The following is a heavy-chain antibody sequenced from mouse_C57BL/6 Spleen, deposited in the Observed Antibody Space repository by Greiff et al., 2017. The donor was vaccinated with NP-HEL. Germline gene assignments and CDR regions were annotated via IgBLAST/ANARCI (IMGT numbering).Heavy chain of an antibody. CDR2: ISYDGSN. CDR1: GYSITSGYY. V-gene: IGHV3-6*01. J-gene: IGHJ4*01. CDR3: ARDHSNYVKAMDY. Sequence: VQLKESGPGLVKPSQSLSLTCSVTGYSITSGYYWNWIRQFPGNKLEWMGYISYDGSNNYNPSLKNRISITRDTSKNQFFLKLNSVTTEDTATYYCARDHSNYVKAMDYWGQGTSVTVSS. D-gene: IGHD2-5*01.